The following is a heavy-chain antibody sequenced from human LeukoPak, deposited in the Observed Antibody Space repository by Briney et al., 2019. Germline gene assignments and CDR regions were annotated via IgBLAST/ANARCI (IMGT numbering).Heavy chain of an antibody. CDR2: ISYDGSNK. Sequence: GGSLRLSCTASGFTFSSYAMHWVRQAPGKGLEWVAVISYDGSNKYYADSVKGRFTISRDNSKNTLYLQMNSLRAEDTAVYYCASDIVVVVAATRDYWGQGTLVTVSS. J-gene: IGHJ4*02. CDR3: ASDIVVVVAATRDY. V-gene: IGHV3-30-3*01. D-gene: IGHD2-15*01. CDR1: GFTFSSYA.